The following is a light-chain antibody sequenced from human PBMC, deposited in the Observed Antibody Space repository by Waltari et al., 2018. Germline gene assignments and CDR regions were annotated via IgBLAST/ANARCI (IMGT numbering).Light chain of an antibody. CDR1: QSVSSY. J-gene: IGKJ4*01. CDR2: DAS. Sequence: EIVLTQSPGTLSLSPGERVTLSCRASQSVSSYLTWYQQKPGQAPRLLIYDASNRATGIPARFSGSGSGTDFTLTISSLEPEDFAVYYCQQRSNWPPTFGGGTKVEIK. V-gene: IGKV3-11*01. CDR3: QQRSNWPPT.